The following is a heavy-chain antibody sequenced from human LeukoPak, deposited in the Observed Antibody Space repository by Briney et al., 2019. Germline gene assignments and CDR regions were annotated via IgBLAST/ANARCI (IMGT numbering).Heavy chain of an antibody. Sequence: ASVTVSCKASGYTFTGYYMHWVRQAPGQGLEGMGWINPNSGGTNYAQKFQGRVTMTRDTSISTAYMELSRLRSDDTAVYYCATGGHVTWFGELLVDYWGQGTLVTVSS. D-gene: IGHD3-10*01. CDR1: GYTFTGYY. V-gene: IGHV1-2*02. CDR3: ATGGHVTWFGELLVDY. CDR2: INPNSGGT. J-gene: IGHJ4*02.